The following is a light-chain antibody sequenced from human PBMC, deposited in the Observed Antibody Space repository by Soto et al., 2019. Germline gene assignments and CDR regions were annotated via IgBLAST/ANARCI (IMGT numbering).Light chain of an antibody. Sequence: DIQITQSRSSLSASVGDRVTITCRASQSISSYLNWYQQKPGKAPKLLIYAASSLQSGVPSRFSGSGSATDFTLTISSLQPEDFATYYCQQSYSTPFTFGQGTRLEIK. CDR3: QQSYSTPFT. V-gene: IGKV1-39*01. CDR1: QSISSY. CDR2: AAS. J-gene: IGKJ5*01.